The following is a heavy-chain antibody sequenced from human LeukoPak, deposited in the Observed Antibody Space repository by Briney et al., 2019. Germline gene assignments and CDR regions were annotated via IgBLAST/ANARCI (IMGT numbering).Heavy chain of an antibody. Sequence: GGSLRLSYAASGFTFSSYEMNWVRQAPGKGLEWVSYISSSGSTIYYADSVKGRFTISRDNAKNTLHLQMNSLRAEDTAVYYCARGGYYGSGRYYFDSWGQGTLVTVSS. J-gene: IGHJ4*02. V-gene: IGHV3-48*03. CDR3: ARGGYYGSGRYYFDS. D-gene: IGHD3-3*01. CDR1: GFTFSSYE. CDR2: ISSSGSTI.